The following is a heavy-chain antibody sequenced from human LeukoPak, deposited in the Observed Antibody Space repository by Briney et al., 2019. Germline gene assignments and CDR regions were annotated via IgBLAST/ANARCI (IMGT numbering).Heavy chain of an antibody. CDR3: ARHYGDYGPAPHYYYYYMDV. Sequence: SETLSLTCTVSGGSISSGDYYWSWIRQHPGKGLEWIGYIYYSGSTYYNPSLKSRVTISVDTSKNQFSLKLSSVTAADTAVYYCARHYGDYGPAPHYYYYYMDVWGKGTTVTVSS. D-gene: IGHD4-17*01. CDR2: IYYSGST. V-gene: IGHV4-31*03. CDR1: GGSISSGDYY. J-gene: IGHJ6*03.